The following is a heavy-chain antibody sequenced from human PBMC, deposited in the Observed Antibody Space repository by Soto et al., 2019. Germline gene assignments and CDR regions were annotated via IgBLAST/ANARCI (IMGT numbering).Heavy chain of an antibody. J-gene: IGHJ6*02. CDR1: GGSISSGGYY. V-gene: IGHV4-31*03. CDR2: IYYSGST. CDR3: ARAEYFPIYYYYYGMDV. Sequence: SETLSLTCTVSGGSISSGGYYWSWIRQHPGKGLEWIGYIYYSGSTYYNPSLKSRVTISVDTSKNQFSLKLSSVTAADTAVYYCARAEYFPIYYYYYGMDVWGQGTTVTVSS.